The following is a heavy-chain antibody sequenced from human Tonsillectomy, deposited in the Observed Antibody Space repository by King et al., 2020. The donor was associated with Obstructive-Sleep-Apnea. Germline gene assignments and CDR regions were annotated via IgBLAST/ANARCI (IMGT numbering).Heavy chain of an antibody. D-gene: IGHD5-18*01. CDR3: AKSGGYSYGNWFDS. Sequence: VQLVESGGHLVQPGGSLRLSCAASGFTFDSYVMNWVRQAPGKGLEWVSSISGSGGSTYDADSVKGRFTISRDNSKNTLFLEMNSLRADDTAVYYCAKSGGYSYGNWFDSWGQGTLVTVYS. CDR2: ISGSGGST. J-gene: IGHJ5*01. V-gene: IGHV3-23*04. CDR1: GFTFDSYV.